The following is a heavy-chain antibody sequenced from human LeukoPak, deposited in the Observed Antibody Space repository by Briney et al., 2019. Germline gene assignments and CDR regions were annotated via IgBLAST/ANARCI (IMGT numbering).Heavy chain of an antibody. CDR2: ISGSGGST. V-gene: IGHV3-23*01. CDR1: GFTFSSYA. CDR3: AKDGYGSGSFDY. D-gene: IGHD3-10*01. Sequence: GGSLRLSCAASGFTFSSYAMSWVRQAPGKGLEWVSAISGSGGSTYYADSVKGRFTIPRDNSKNTLYLQMNSLRAEDTAVYYCAKDGYGSGSFDYWGQGTLVTVSS. J-gene: IGHJ4*02.